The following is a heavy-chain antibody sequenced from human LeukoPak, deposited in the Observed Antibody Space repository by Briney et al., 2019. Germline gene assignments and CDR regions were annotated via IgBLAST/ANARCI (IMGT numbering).Heavy chain of an antibody. CDR1: GFTFSSYS. CDR2: ISSSSSTI. J-gene: IGHJ3*02. D-gene: IGHD2-21*02. V-gene: IGHV3-48*01. Sequence: PGGSLRLSCAASGFTFSSYSMNWVRQAPGKGLEWVSYISSSSSTIYYADSVKGRFTISRDNAKNSLYLQMNSLRAEDTALYYCAKDIGCGGGDCFDAFDIWGQGTMVTVSS. CDR3: AKDIGCGGGDCFDAFDI.